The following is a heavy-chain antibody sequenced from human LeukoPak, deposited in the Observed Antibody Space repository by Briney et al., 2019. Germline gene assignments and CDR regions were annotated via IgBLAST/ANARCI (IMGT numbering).Heavy chain of an antibody. CDR1: GYTFTSYY. J-gene: IGHJ4*02. CDR2: IILSGGST. Sequence: ASVKVSCKASGYTFTSYYMHWVRQAPGQGLEWMGIIILSGGSTSSAQKFQGRATMPRETSTSTVYMYLSSLRSEDTAVYYCASSVAVTGHILFDYGGQGTLVTVST. CDR3: ASSVAVTGHILFDY. D-gene: IGHD2-21*02. V-gene: IGHV1-46*01.